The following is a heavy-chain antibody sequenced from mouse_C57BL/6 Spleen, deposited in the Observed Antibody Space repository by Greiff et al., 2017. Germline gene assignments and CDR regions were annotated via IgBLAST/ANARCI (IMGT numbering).Heavy chain of an antibody. Sequence: VQLQQSGPELVKPGASVKISCKASGYAFSSSWMNWVKQRPGKGLEWIGRIYPGDGDTNYNGKFKGKATLTADKSSSTAYMQLSSLTSEDSAVXFCARDGITTVVATDYWGQGTTLTVSS. D-gene: IGHD1-1*01. V-gene: IGHV1-82*01. CDR3: ARDGITTVVATDY. CDR2: IYPGDGDT. CDR1: GYAFSSSW. J-gene: IGHJ2*01.